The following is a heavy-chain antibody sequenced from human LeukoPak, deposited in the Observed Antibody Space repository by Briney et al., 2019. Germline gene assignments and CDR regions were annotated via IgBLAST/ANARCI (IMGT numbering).Heavy chain of an antibody. CDR2: IRSSSSYI. J-gene: IGHJ3*02. Sequence: PGGSLRLSCAASGFTFSSYSMNWVRQAPGKGLEWVSSIRSSSSYIYYADSVKGRFTISRDNSKNTLYLQMNSLRAEDAAVYYCAKGTSTRPHDAFDIWGQGTMVTVSS. CDR3: AKGTSTRPHDAFDI. D-gene: IGHD2-2*01. CDR1: GFTFSSYS. V-gene: IGHV3-21*04.